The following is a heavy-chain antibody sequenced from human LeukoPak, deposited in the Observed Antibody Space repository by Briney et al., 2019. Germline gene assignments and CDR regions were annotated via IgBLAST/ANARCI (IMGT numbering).Heavy chain of an antibody. CDR3: ARAHYFGSGKVSSDMDV. J-gene: IGHJ6*03. Sequence: GASVKVSCKASGYTFTSYGISWVRQAPGQGLEWMGWISAYNGNTNYAQKLQGRVTMTTDTSTSTAYMELRSLRSDDTAVYYCARAHYFGSGKVSSDMDVWGKGTTVTISS. CDR1: GYTFTSYG. V-gene: IGHV1-18*01. CDR2: ISAYNGNT. D-gene: IGHD3-10*01.